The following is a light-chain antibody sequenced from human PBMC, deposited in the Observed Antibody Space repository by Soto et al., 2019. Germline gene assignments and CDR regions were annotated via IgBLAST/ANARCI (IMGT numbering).Light chain of an antibody. J-gene: IGKJ1*01. CDR3: QKFGRSPPSWT. CDR1: QSVSSNY. V-gene: IGKV3-20*01. CDR2: GAS. Sequence: ETVLTQSPGTLSLSPGERATLSCRASQSVSSNYLAWYQQKPGQAPRLLIYGASTRATGIPDRFSGSGSGTDFTLTISRLEPEDFAVYYCQKFGRSPPSWTFGQGTKLEIK.